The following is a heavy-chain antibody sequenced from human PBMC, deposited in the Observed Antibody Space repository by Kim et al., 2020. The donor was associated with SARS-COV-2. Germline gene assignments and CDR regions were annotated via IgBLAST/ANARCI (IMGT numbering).Heavy chain of an antibody. CDR3: ARRYGVAFDI. J-gene: IGHJ3*02. Sequence: SETLSLTCTLSGVSMSSYYWSWIRQPPGKGLEWIGHVFYSGSANYNPSVKSRVTISVDTSKSQVSLKLSPLTAADTAVYYCARRYGVAFDIRGLGTMVTV. D-gene: IGHD4-17*01. V-gene: IGHV4-59*08. CDR2: VFYSGSA. CDR1: GVSMSSYY.